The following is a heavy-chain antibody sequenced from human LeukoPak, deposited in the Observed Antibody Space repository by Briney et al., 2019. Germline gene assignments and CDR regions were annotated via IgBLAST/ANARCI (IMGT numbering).Heavy chain of an antibody. D-gene: IGHD2-15*01. V-gene: IGHV4-34*01. J-gene: IGHJ3*02. CDR3: ARFPCSGDSCYSGIRAFDI. CDR2: INHSGSI. CDR1: GGSLGGYY. Sequence: SETLSLTCAIYGGSLGGYYWNWIRQSPGKGLEWIGEINHSGSINYNPSLKSRVTILVDTSKNQFSLKLSSMTAADTAVYYCARFPCSGDSCYSGIRAFDIWGQGTMVTVSS.